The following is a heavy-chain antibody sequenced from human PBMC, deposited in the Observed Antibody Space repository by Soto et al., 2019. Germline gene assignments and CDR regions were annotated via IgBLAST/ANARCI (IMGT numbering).Heavy chain of an antibody. CDR2: ISWNSGSI. J-gene: IGHJ6*02. V-gene: IGHV3-9*01. CDR1: GFTFDDYA. D-gene: IGHD6-13*01. Sequence: EVQLVESGGGLVQPGRSLRLSCAASGFTFDDYAMHWVRQAPGKGLEWVSGISWNSGSIGYADSVKGRFTISRDNAKNSLYLQMNSLRAEDTALYYCAKDGGRSSSSSDINYYYYGMDVWGQGTTVTVSS. CDR3: AKDGGRSSSSSDINYYYYGMDV.